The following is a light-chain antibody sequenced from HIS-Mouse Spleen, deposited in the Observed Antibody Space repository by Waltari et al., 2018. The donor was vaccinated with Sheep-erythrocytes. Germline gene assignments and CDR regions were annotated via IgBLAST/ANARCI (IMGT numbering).Light chain of an antibody. J-gene: IGLJ3*02. CDR2: DVS. CDR3: SSYTSSSTWV. V-gene: IGLV2-14*03. Sequence: QSALTQPASVSGSPGQSITLSCTGTSRAVGGYTYVSCYQQHTGKAPKLMIYDVSNRPSGVSNRFSGSKSGNTASLTISGLQAEDEADYYCSSYTSSSTWVFGGGTKLTVL. CDR1: SRAVGGYTY.